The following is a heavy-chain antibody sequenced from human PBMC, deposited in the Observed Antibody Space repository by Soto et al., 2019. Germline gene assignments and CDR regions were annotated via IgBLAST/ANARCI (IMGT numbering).Heavy chain of an antibody. V-gene: IGHV4-59*01. D-gene: IGHD2-2*01. J-gene: IGHJ3*02. Sequence: QVQLQESGPGLVKPSETLSLTCTVSGGSISSYYWSWIRQPPGKGLEWIGYIYYSGSTNYNPSPKSRVTISVDTSKYQFSLKLSSVTAADTAVYYCARGRGGWFINQLLNAFDIWGQGTMVTVSS. CDR3: ARGRGGWFINQLLNAFDI. CDR2: IYYSGST. CDR1: GGSISSYY.